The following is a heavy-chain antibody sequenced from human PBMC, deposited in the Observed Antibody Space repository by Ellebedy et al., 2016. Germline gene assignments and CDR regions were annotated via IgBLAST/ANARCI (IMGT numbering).Heavy chain of an antibody. CDR1: GGSVSSAY. CDR3: ARDLAYGSGSYYNLQVY. CDR2: GHYSGAT. D-gene: IGHD3-10*01. V-gene: IGHV4-59*02. Sequence: SETLSLTCNVSGGSVSSAYWNWIRRPPGKGLEWIGYGHYSGATQYNPSLKSRVIVTVDTSKNQFSLELSSVTAADTAVYYCARDLAYGSGSYYNLQVYWGQGTLVTVSS. J-gene: IGHJ4*02.